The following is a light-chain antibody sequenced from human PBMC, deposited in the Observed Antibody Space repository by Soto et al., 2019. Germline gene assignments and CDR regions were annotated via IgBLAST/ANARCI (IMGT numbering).Light chain of an antibody. CDR3: QHYIKWPLT. J-gene: IGKJ4*01. CDR2: DAS. V-gene: IGKV3-15*01. CDR1: QSVSSN. Sequence: DIVMTQSPATLSVSPGEGATLSCRASQSVSSNLAWYRQKPGQAPRLLIYDASTRATGIPARFGGSGSGTDFTLTISSLQSEDFAVYYCQHYIKWPLTFGGGTKVEIK.